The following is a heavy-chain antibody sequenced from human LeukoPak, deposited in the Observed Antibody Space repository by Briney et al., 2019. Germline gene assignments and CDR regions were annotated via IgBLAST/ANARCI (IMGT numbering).Heavy chain of an antibody. J-gene: IGHJ4*02. CDR3: ARGGFVDYDSSGYHY. D-gene: IGHD3-22*01. CDR1: SGSISSYY. V-gene: IGHV4-4*07. Sequence: SETLSLTCTVSSGSISSYYWIWIPNPAGKGLEGIRRIYTTGSINYNPSLKCRVTMSVDTSKNQFSLKLSSVTAADTAVYYCARGGFVDYDSSGYHYWGQGTLVTVSS. CDR2: IYTTGSI.